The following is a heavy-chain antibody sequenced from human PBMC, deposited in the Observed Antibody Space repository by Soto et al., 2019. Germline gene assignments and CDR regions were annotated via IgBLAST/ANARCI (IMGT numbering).Heavy chain of an antibody. Sequence: SVKVSCKASGGTFSSYAISWVRQAPGQGLEWMGGIIPIFGTANYAQKFQGRVTITADESTSTAYMELSSLRSEDTAVYYCALSRERSTPTDRSGLIRSWGQGTLVTVSS. D-gene: IGHD6-19*01. CDR1: GGTFSSYA. V-gene: IGHV1-69*13. CDR3: ALSRERSTPTDRSGLIRS. CDR2: IIPIFGTA. J-gene: IGHJ5*02.